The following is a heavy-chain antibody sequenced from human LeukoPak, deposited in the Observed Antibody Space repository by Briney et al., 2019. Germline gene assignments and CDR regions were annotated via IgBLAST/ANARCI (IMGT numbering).Heavy chain of an antibody. Sequence: SETLSLTCAVYGGSFSGYYWSWICQPPGKGLEWIGEINHSGSTNYNPSLKSRVTISVDTSKNQFSLKLSSVTAADTAVYYCARTTEGGYTYDYFYYYYMDVWGKGTTVTISS. CDR3: ARTTEGGYTYDYFYYYYMDV. V-gene: IGHV4-34*01. D-gene: IGHD5-18*01. J-gene: IGHJ6*03. CDR2: INHSGST. CDR1: GGSFSGYY.